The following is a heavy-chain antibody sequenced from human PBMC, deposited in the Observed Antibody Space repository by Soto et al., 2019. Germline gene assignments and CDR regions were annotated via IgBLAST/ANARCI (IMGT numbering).Heavy chain of an antibody. CDR2: ISTYNGNT. J-gene: IGHJ4*02. V-gene: IGHV1-18*01. D-gene: IGHD3-22*01. CDR1: GYTFTSYG. CDR3: ARDNYYDGSGYYYY. Sequence: ASVKVSCKASGYTFTSYGISWVRQAPGQGLEWMGWISTYNGNTNYAQKLQGRVTMTTDTSTSTAYMELRSLRSDDTAVYYCARDNYYDGSGYYYYWGQGTLVTVSS.